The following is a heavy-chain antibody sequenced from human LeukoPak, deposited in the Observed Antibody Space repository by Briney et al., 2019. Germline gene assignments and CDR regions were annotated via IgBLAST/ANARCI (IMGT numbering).Heavy chain of an antibody. Sequence: SSETLSLTCTVSGGSISSGDYYWSWIRQPPGKGLEWIGYIYYSGSTYYNPSLKSRVTISVDTSKNQFPLKLSSVTAADTAVYYCARDTTVYYYGMDVWGQGTTVTVSS. CDR2: IYYSGST. D-gene: IGHD4-11*01. CDR1: GGSISSGDYY. J-gene: IGHJ6*02. CDR3: ARDTTVYYYGMDV. V-gene: IGHV4-30-4*01.